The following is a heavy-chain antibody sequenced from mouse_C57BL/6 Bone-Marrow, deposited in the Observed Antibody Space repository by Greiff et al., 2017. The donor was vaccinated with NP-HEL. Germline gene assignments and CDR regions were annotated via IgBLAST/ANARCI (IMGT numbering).Heavy chain of an antibody. CDR3: VSYDYDEKDD. Sequence: VQLQQPGAELVKPGASVKLSCKASGYTFTSYWMHWVKQRPGQGLEWIGMIHPNSGSTNYNEKFKSKATLTVDKSSSTAYMQLSSLTSEDSAVYYCVSYDYDEKDDWGQGTTLTVSS. D-gene: IGHD2-4*01. J-gene: IGHJ2*01. CDR1: GYTFTSYW. V-gene: IGHV1-64*01. CDR2: IHPNSGST.